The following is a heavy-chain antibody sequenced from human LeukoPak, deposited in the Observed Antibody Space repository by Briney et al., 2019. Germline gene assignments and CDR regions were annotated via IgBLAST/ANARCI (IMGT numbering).Heavy chain of an antibody. V-gene: IGHV3-21*01. D-gene: IGHD1-1*01. CDR3: ARSLTTLTYEGY. Sequence: PGGSLRLSCTTSGFTFSDYGMNWVRQAPGKGLEWVSSINSGSTYTYYTESVKGRFTVSRDNAKNSLFLQMNSLRAEDTAIYYCARSLTTLTYEGYWGQGTLVTVSS. J-gene: IGHJ4*02. CDR1: GFTFSDYG. CDR2: INSGSTYT.